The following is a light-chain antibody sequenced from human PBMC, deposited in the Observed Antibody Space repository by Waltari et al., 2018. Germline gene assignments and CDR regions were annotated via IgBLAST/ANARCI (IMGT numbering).Light chain of an antibody. CDR2: DVS. J-gene: IGLJ2*01. Sequence: QSVLTQPASVSGSPGQSITLSCTGTSRDIGRYNYVSWYQQHSGKAPKLLIYDVSNRPSGVSYRFSGSRSGNTASLTISGLQADDEADYFCSSWTGTSTLVLFGGGTRLTVL. CDR3: SSWTGTSTLVL. V-gene: IGLV2-14*03. CDR1: SRDIGRYNY.